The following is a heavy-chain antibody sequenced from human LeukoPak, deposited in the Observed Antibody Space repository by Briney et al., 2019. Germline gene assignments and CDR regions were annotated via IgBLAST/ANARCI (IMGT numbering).Heavy chain of an antibody. D-gene: IGHD3-3*01. V-gene: IGHV1-18*01. Sequence: ASVKVSCKASGYTFTSYIISWVRQAPGQGLEWMGWISAYNGNTNYAQKLQGRVTMTTDTSTSTAYMELRSLRSDDTAVYYCARDGRGAYDFWSGYQYYFDYWGQGTLVTVSS. J-gene: IGHJ4*02. CDR1: GYTFTSYI. CDR3: ARDGRGAYDFWSGYQYYFDY. CDR2: ISAYNGNT.